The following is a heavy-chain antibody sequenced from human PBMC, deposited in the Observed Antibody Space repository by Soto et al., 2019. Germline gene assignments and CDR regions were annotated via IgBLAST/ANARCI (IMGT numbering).Heavy chain of an antibody. J-gene: IGHJ6*02. V-gene: IGHV1-18*01. CDR2: ISAYNGNT. D-gene: IGHD2-21*02. Sequence: VPLKVSRKAAGYTFTSYGISWRRQAPGQGLEWMGWISAYNGNTNYAQKLQGRVTMTTDTSTSTAYMELRSLRSDDTAVYYCARDLYGGNSGGAAGYYYGMDVWGQGTTVTVSS. CDR3: ARDLYGGNSGGAAGYYYGMDV. CDR1: GYTFTSYG.